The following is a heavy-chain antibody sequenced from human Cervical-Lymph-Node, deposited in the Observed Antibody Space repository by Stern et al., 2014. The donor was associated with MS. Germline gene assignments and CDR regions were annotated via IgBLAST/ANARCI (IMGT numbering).Heavy chain of an antibody. CDR2: IKQDGSEK. CDR3: GTGSHYDY. V-gene: IGHV3-7*01. D-gene: IGHD1-26*01. J-gene: IGHJ4*02. Sequence: EVHLVESGGGLVQPGGSLRLSCAASGFTFNAYWMTWVRQAPGKGLEWVANIKQDGSEKYYVDSVKGRFTISRDNAKDSLYLQMSSLRAEDTAVYYCGTGSHYDYWGQGTLVTVSS. CDR1: GFTFNAYW.